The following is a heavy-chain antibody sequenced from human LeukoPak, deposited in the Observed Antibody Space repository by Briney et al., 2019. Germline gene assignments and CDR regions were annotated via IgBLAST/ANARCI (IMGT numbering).Heavy chain of an antibody. CDR3: ARARVDYAAGSYAPLFDY. CDR1: GYTFTGYY. CDR2: SNPNSGYT. J-gene: IGHJ4*02. Sequence: GASVKVSRKASGYTFTGYYMHWVRQAPGQGLEWMGWSNPNSGYTTYTQKFQGRVIMTRDTSISTAYMELSRPTSDDTAVYYCARARVDYAAGSYAPLFDYWGQGTLVTVSS. V-gene: IGHV1-2*02. D-gene: IGHD3-10*01.